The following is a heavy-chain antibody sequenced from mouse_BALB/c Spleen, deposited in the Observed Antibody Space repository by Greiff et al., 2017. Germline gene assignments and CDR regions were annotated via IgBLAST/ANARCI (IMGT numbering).Heavy chain of an antibody. J-gene: IGHJ2*01. CDR3: ARGDYIDY. Sequence: EVQRVESGPGLVKPSQSLSLSCTVTGFSITSYYVWNCIRPCPGNKREWMGYISYSGSTSYNPTLKSRISITRDTSKNQFFLQLNSVTTADTATYDCARGDYIDYWGQGTTLTVSS. CDR2: ISYSGST. CDR1: GFSITSYYV. V-gene: IGHV3-2*02.